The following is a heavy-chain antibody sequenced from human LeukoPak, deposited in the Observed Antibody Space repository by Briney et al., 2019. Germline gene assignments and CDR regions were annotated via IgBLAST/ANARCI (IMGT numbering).Heavy chain of an antibody. V-gene: IGHV4-34*01. D-gene: IGHD2-15*01. J-gene: IGHJ6*02. Sequence: SETLSLTCAVYGGSFSGYYWSWIRQPPGKGLGWIGEINHSGSTNYNPSLKSRVTISVDTSKNQFSLKLSSVAAADTAVYYCASGYCSGGSCYSDYYYYYGMDVWGQGTTVTVSS. CDR3: ASGYCSGGSCYSDYYYYYGMDV. CDR1: GGSFSGYY. CDR2: INHSGST.